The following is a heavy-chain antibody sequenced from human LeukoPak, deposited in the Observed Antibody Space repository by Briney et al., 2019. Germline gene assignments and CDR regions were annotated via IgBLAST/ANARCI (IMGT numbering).Heavy chain of an antibody. CDR3: SKGYLIPTGLDR. J-gene: IGHJ5*02. CDR2: ISSTGGST. V-gene: IGHV3-23*01. CDR1: GFTFSSYG. D-gene: IGHD1-26*01. Sequence: PGGSLRLSCAASGFTFSSYGMSWVRQAPGKGLEWVSTISSTGGSTYHADSVKGRLTISRDNSKNTLYLQMNSLRAEDTAVYFFSKGYLIPTGLDRWGQGAMATVS.